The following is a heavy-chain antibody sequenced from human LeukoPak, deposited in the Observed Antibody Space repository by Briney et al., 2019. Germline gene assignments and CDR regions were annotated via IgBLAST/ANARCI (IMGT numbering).Heavy chain of an antibody. J-gene: IGHJ5*02. CDR3: ARDPAFSSWFDP. Sequence: ASVKVSCKASGYTFTGYYMHWVRQAPGQGLEWMGWINPNSGGTNYAQKFQGGVTMTRDTSISTAYMELSRLRSDDTAVYYCARDPAFSSWFDPWGQGTLVTVSS. V-gene: IGHV1-2*02. CDR2: INPNSGGT. CDR1: GYTFTGYY.